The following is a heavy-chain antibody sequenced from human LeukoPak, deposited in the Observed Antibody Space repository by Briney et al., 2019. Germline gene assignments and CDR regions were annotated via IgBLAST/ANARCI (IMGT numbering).Heavy chain of an antibody. CDR1: GYTFTNYD. Sequence: ASVMVSCKASGYTFTNYDINWVRQATGQGLEWMGWVNPNDGSTGYAQRFQGRVTMTRNTSISTVYLELSSLRSEDTAVYLCAREGETFDYWGQGTLITVSS. CDR3: AREGETFDY. CDR2: VNPNDGST. J-gene: IGHJ4*02. D-gene: IGHD3-16*01. V-gene: IGHV1-8*01.